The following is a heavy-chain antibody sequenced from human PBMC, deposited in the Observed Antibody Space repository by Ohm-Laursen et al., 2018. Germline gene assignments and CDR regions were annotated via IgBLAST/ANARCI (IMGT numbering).Heavy chain of an antibody. CDR3: AKGRSGGTGHGNWFES. CDR2: ATGSGRST. D-gene: IGHD3-10*01. Sequence: SLRLSCAASGFTFSGYAMSWVRQGPEKGLEWVSVATGSGRSTYYPDSVKGRFSISRDNSKNTLYLQINSLRVEDTAVYYCAKGRSGGTGHGNWFESWGQGALVIVSS. V-gene: IGHV3-23*01. CDR1: GFTFSGYA. J-gene: IGHJ5*01.